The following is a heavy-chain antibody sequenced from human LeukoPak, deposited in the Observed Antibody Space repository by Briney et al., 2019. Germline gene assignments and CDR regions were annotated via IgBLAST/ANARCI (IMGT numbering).Heavy chain of an antibody. Sequence: SETLSLTCAVYGGSFSGYFWSWIRQPPGKGLEWIGEIDHSGSTHYNPSLKSRVTISVDTSKNQFSLKLSSVIAADTAVYYCARTNYYDSSGYEANYYYYYYMDVWGKGTTVTISS. CDR1: GGSFSGYF. J-gene: IGHJ6*03. CDR3: ARTNYYDSSGYEANYYYYYYMDV. CDR2: IDHSGST. V-gene: IGHV4-34*01. D-gene: IGHD3-22*01.